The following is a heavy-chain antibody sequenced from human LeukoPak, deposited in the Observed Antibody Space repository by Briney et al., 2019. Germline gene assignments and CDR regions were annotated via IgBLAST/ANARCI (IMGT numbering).Heavy chain of an antibody. CDR1: EFMFDV. J-gene: IGHJ4*02. CDR2: ISWNSDLI. CDR3: TKSPSFTLGGGYLDS. D-gene: IGHD3-22*01. Sequence: GGSLRLSCVGSEFMFDVLHWVRPAPGRGLEGVSGISWNSDLIGYADSVKGRFTISRDNDRNTVYLQMNGLRLEDMAFYYCTKSPSFTLGGGYLDSWGQGILVTVSS. V-gene: IGHV3-9*03.